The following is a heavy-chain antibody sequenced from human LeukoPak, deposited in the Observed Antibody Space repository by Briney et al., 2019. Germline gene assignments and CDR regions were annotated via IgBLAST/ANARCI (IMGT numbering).Heavy chain of an antibody. V-gene: IGHV4-61*02. CDR3: ASTLTNCSSTSCRYWYFDL. CDR1: GGSISSGSYY. D-gene: IGHD2-2*01. Sequence: SETLSLTCTVSGGSISSGSYYWSWIRQPAGKGLEWIGRIYTSGSTNYNPSLKSRVTISVDTSKNQFSLKLSSVTAADTAVYYCASTLTNCSSTSCRYWYFDLWGRGTPVTVSS. J-gene: IGHJ2*01. CDR2: IYTSGST.